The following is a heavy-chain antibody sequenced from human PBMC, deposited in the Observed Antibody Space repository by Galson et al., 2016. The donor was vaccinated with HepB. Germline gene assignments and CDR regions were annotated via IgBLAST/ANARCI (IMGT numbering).Heavy chain of an antibody. J-gene: IGHJ6*02. Sequence: SLRLSCAASGFTFNDYYMAWIRQAPGKGLEWVSYISGGSNYKYYAGSVKGRFTISRDNAKNSLYLQMNSLSAEDTAVYYCARDQFSSSWPSSGMDVWGQGTLVTVSS. CDR2: ISGGSNYK. V-gene: IGHV3-11*06. D-gene: IGHD6-13*01. CDR1: GFTFNDYY. CDR3: ARDQFSSSWPSSGMDV.